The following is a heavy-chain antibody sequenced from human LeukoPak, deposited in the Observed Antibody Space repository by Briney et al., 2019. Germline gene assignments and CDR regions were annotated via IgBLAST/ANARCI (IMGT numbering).Heavy chain of an antibody. CDR2: IMQDGSNK. V-gene: IGHV3-7*01. Sequence: GGSLRLSCAASGFTFSTYWMTWVRQAPGKGLEWVANIMQDGSNKHYVDSVKGRFTISRDNAKNSLYLQMNSLRAEDTAVYYCASDTSGYSYGYGDYWGQGTLVTVSS. D-gene: IGHD5-18*01. CDR3: ASDTSGYSYGYGDY. CDR1: GFTFSTYW. J-gene: IGHJ4*02.